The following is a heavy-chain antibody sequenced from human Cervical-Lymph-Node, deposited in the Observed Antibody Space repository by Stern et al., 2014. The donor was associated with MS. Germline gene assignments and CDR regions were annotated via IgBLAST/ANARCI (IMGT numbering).Heavy chain of an antibody. D-gene: IGHD1-1*01. Sequence: ESGPTLVKPTQTLTLTCTFSGFSLSTSGVGVGWIRQPPGKALEWLALIYWDDDKRCSPSLESRLTITKDTSKNLVFLTMTNMDPVDTATYYCAHLTTATALDYWGQGTLVTVSS. CDR3: AHLTTATALDY. J-gene: IGHJ4*02. V-gene: IGHV2-5*02. CDR2: IYWDDDK. CDR1: GFSLSTSGVG.